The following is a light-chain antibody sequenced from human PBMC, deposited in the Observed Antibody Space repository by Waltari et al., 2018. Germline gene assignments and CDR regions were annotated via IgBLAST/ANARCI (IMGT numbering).Light chain of an antibody. CDR1: TSNIGSNT. J-gene: IGLJ3*02. CDR3: ATWDDSLKGPV. CDR2: SNI. Sequence: GQRVTISCSGSTSNIGSNTVNWYQHLPGTAPKLLISSNIQRPSGVPDRFSGSKSGTSASLAISGLQSEDEADYYCATWDDSLKGPVFGGGTKLTVL. V-gene: IGLV1-44*01.